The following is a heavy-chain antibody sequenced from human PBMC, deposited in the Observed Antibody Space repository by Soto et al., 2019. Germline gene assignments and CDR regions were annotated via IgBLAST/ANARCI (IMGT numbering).Heavy chain of an antibody. CDR3: ARGGFYDSAGYNPRANYYGLDV. V-gene: IGHV4-31*03. Sequence: NPXETLSLTGPVSGCFIISGGYYWIWVRQRRGKGLEWIGYKYFGGNTNYNPSLKSRVAISVDTSKNHFSLELSSVTAADTAVYYCARGGFYDSAGYNPRANYYGLDVWGQGTTVTVSS. D-gene: IGHD3-22*01. J-gene: IGHJ6*02. CDR1: GCFIISGGYY. CDR2: KYFGGNT.